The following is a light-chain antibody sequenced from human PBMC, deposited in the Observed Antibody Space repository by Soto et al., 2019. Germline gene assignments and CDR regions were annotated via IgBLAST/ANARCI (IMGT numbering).Light chain of an antibody. CDR2: EGS. CDR1: SSDVGSYNL. V-gene: IGLV2-23*01. Sequence: QSALTQPASVSGSPGQSITISCTGTSSDVGSYNLVSWYQQHPGKAPKLMIYEGSKRPSGVSNRFSGSKSGNTASLTIAGSQAEDAADYYCCSYAGSRVFGGGTKLTVL. J-gene: IGLJ3*02. CDR3: CSYAGSRV.